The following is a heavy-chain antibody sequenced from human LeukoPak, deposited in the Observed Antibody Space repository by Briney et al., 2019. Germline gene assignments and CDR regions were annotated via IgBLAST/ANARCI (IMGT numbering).Heavy chain of an antibody. CDR1: GVSISSGSYY. J-gene: IGHJ5*02. V-gene: IGHV4-61*02. D-gene: IGHD3-10*01. CDR3: ARGQSGVRGAYVPNLMGFDP. Sequence: SETLSLTCTVSGVSISSGSYYWSWIRQPAGKGLEWIGRIHTSGNTNFNPSLKSRVTISIDTSKNQISLILSSVTAADTAVYFCARGQSGVRGAYVPNLMGFDPWGQGTLVIVSS. CDR2: IHTSGNT.